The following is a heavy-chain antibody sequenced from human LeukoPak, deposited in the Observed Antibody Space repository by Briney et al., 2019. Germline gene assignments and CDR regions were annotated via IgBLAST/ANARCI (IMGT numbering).Heavy chain of an antibody. V-gene: IGHV3-23*01. CDR2: ISASGDVT. D-gene: IGHD1-1*01. CDR3: AKSLFTSATGTGRAFHI. CDR1: GFTVSSNY. J-gene: IGHJ3*02. Sequence: GGSLRLSCAASGFTVSSNYMGWVRQAPGKGLEWVSGISASGDVTFHADPVKGRFTISRDNSKNTLYLQMTSLRAEDTAEYYCAKSLFTSATGTGRAFHIWGQGTMVTVSS.